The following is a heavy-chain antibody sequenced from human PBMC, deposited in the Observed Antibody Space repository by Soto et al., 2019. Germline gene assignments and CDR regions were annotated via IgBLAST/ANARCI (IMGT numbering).Heavy chain of an antibody. Sequence: SETLSLTCAAYSGPFNGYYWSGIHQPPGKGLEWIGEINHSVSGNYNPSLKSRVTISLDTSKNQFSLKLDSVTAADTAVYYCARVVRGWHPHFDSWGQGTLVTVSS. CDR2: INHSVSG. CDR3: ARVVRGWHPHFDS. V-gene: IGHV4-34*01. CDR1: SGPFNGYY. D-gene: IGHD2-21*01. J-gene: IGHJ4*02.